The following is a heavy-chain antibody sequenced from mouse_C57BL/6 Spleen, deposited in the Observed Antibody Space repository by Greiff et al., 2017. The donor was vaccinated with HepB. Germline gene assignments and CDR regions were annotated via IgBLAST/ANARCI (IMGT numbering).Heavy chain of an antibody. D-gene: IGHD1-1*01. CDR3: ARITALPLYFDF. J-gene: IGHJ2*01. Sequence: VQLQQSDAELVKPGASVKISCKVSGYTFTDHTIHWMKQRPEQGLEWIGYIYPRDGSTKYNEKFKGKATLTADKSSSTAFMQLNSLTSDDSEVYFCARITALPLYFDFWGQGTTLTVSS. CDR1: GYTFTDHT. V-gene: IGHV1-78*01. CDR2: IYPRDGST.